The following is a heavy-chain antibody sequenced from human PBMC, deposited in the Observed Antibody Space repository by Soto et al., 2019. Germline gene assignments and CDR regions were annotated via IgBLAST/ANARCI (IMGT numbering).Heavy chain of an antibody. CDR2: ISAYNGNT. Sequence: QVHLVQSGAEVKKPGASVKFSCKPSGYTFTTYGISWDRQAPGQGLGWMGWISAYNGNTNYAQKFQGRVTVTTDKSTSTVYMELRSLRADDTAVYYCARLHAYFYSMDVWGKGTTVTVSS. CDR3: ARLHAYFYSMDV. V-gene: IGHV1-18*01. CDR1: GYTFTTYG. D-gene: IGHD4-4*01. J-gene: IGHJ6*03.